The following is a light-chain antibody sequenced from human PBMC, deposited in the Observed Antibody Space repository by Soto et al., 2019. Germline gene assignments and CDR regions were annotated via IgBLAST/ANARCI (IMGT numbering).Light chain of an antibody. Sequence: QSALTQPASVSGSPGQSITISCTGSSSDVGRYNLVCWYQQHPGKAPKLMIYEGSKRTSGVSIRFSASKSGNTASLTISGLQAEDEADSYCCSYAGSSLYVFAAGTKGTV. CDR3: CSYAGSSLYV. J-gene: IGLJ1*01. V-gene: IGLV2-23*01. CDR1: SSDVGRYNL. CDR2: EGS.